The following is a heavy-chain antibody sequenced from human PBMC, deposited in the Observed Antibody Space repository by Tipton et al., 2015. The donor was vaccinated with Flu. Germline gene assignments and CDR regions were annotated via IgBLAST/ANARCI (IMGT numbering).Heavy chain of an antibody. CDR2: IYPSDSET. D-gene: IGHD3-10*01. J-gene: IGHJ5*02. V-gene: IGHV5-51*01. CDR3: GRQGGRYYDNWFDP. Sequence: VQLVQSGAEVKRPGESLKISCKGSGYSFPDYWIAWVRQMPGKGLEWMGTIYPSDSETKYSPSFQGQVTISADKSTNTAYLHWSSLKTSDTAIYSCGRQGGRYYDNWFDPWGQGTLVTVSS. CDR1: GYSFPDYW.